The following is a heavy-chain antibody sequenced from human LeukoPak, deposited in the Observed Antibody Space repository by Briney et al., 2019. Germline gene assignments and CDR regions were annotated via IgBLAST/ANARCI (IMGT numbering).Heavy chain of an antibody. J-gene: IGHJ4*02. Sequence: GGSLGLSRAASGFTGSSSYMSWVRQAPGKGLEWVSVIYRDGDTYYPESVKGRFTISRDNSKNTLYLQMSSLRAEDTAIYYCAGDSLSPPQGDSWGQGTLVTVSS. CDR1: GFTGSSSY. CDR3: AGDSLSPPQGDS. V-gene: IGHV3-53*01. D-gene: IGHD2/OR15-2a*01. CDR2: IYRDGDT.